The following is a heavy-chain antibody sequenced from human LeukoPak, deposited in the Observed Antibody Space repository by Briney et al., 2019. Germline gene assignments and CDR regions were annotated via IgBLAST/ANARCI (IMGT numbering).Heavy chain of an antibody. CDR3: ARRRSVVVAAAFDY. CDR2: IYYSGST. D-gene: IGHD2-15*01. CDR1: GGSISSSSYY. Sequence: SETLSLTCTVSGGSISSSSYYWGWLRQPPGKGLEWLGSIYYSGSTYYNPSLKSRVTISVDTSKNQFSLKLSSVTAADTAVYYCARRRSVVVAAAFDYWGQGTLVTVSS. J-gene: IGHJ4*02. V-gene: IGHV4-39*07.